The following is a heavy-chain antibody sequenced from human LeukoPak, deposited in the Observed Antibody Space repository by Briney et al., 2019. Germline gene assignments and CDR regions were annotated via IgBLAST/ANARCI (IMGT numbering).Heavy chain of an antibody. CDR3: AAERRGTSYYDGKEAFDH. CDR2: INEHGTVK. D-gene: IGHD4-23*01. Sequence: EGSLKLSCVVSGLTFSNCWMSWVRQTPGGGLEWGANINEHGTVKHYADSVKGRFTITRDNAKNSLFLQISSLRAEDTAVYFCAAERRGTSYYDGKEAFDHWGQGTPVAVSS. J-gene: IGHJ4*02. CDR1: GLTFSNCW. V-gene: IGHV3-7*01.